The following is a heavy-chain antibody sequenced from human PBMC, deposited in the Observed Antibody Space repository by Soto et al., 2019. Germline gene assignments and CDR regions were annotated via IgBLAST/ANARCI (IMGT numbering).Heavy chain of an antibody. CDR3: ARDGDTWNTSNTYYYYYGMDV. CDR2: IIPIFGTA. CDR1: GGTFSSYA. Sequence: QVQLVQSGAEVKKPGSSVKVSCKASGGTFSSYAISWVRQAPGQGLEWMGGIIPIFGTANYAQKFQGRVTITADESTSTAYMELSSLRSEDTAVYYCARDGDTWNTSNTYYYYYGMDVWGQGTTVTVSS. V-gene: IGHV1-69*01. J-gene: IGHJ6*02. D-gene: IGHD1-20*01.